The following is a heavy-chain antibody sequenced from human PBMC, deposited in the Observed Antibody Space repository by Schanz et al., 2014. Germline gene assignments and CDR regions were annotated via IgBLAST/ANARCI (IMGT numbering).Heavy chain of an antibody. J-gene: IGHJ4*02. CDR2: INPSGGST. CDR1: GYTFTGYY. Sequence: QVQLVQSGAEMKKPGASVKASCKASGYTFTGYYMHWVRQAPGQGLEWMGMINPSGGSTTYAQKFQSSVTMTTDTSTSTSYIELTSLTFDDTAVYYCARDFSAYVGNYLDYWGQGTLXTVSS. D-gene: IGHD5-12*01. V-gene: IGHV1-46*01. CDR3: ARDFSAYVGNYLDY.